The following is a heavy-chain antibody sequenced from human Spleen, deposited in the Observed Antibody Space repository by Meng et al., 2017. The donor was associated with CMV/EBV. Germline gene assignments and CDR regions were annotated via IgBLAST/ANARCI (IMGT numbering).Heavy chain of an antibody. CDR1: GFTFTSYT. V-gene: IGHV3-21*01. CDR3: ARAGGYSGSYGAFDI. D-gene: IGHD1-26*01. Sequence: GESLKISCAASGFTFTSYTMNWFRQAPGKGLEWVSSIRGNGAVKKYADSVKGRFTISRDNSKNTLYLQMNSLRAEDTAVYYCARAGGYSGSYGAFDIWGQGTMVTVSS. J-gene: IGHJ3*02. CDR2: IRGNGAVK.